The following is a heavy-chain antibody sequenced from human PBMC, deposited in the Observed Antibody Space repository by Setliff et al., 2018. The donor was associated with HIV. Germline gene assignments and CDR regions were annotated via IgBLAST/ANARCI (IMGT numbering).Heavy chain of an antibody. CDR3: ATHVLQFLEWLSHFDY. J-gene: IGHJ4*02. CDR1: GGSFSGYY. CDR2: MQHSGRT. D-gene: IGHD3-3*01. V-gene: IGHV4-34*01. Sequence: SETLSLTCAVYGGSFSGYYWSWIRQPPGKGLEWIGEMQHSGRTNYNPSLRSRVTTSVDTSKSQFSLKLSSVTAADTAVYYCATHVLQFLEWLSHFDYWGQGTLVTVSS.